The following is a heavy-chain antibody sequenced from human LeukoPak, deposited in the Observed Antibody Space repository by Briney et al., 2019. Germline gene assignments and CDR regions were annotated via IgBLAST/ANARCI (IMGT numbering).Heavy chain of an antibody. CDR2: MNPNSGYT. J-gene: IGHJ5*02. Sequence: ASVRVSCKASGYTFTNYDVNWVRQATGQGLEWMGWMNPNSGYTGHAQKFQGRVTMTRNTSISTAYMELSSLRSEDTAVYYCARGPAASHRNWFDPWGEGTLVTVSS. CDR3: ARGPAASHRNWFDP. V-gene: IGHV1-8*01. D-gene: IGHD2-15*01. CDR1: GYTFTNYD.